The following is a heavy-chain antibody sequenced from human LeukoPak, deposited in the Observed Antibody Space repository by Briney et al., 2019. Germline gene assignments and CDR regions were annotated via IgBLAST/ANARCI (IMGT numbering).Heavy chain of an antibody. CDR1: GGSISSYC. Sequence: TTSETLSLTCTVSGGSISSYCWSWIRQPPEKGLEWIGYIYYSGSTDYNPSLKSRVTISVDTSKNQFSLKLSSVTAADTAMYYCAGLPSTTTKIFDYWGQGTLVTVSS. CDR2: IYYSGST. V-gene: IGHV4-59*01. D-gene: IGHD1-1*01. CDR3: AGLPSTTTKIFDY. J-gene: IGHJ4*02.